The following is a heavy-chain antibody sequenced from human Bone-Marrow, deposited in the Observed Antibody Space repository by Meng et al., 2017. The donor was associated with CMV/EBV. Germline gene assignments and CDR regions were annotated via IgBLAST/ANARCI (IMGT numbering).Heavy chain of an antibody. V-gene: IGHV3-23*01. D-gene: IGHD6-6*01. CDR1: GFTFSSYA. CDR2: ISGSGGST. Sequence: GESLKIPCAASGFTFSSYAMSWVRQAPGKGLEWVSAISGSGGSTYYADSVKGRFTISRDNSKNTLYLQMNSLRAEDTAVYYCAKDRLYSSSSDYWGQGTLVTVSS. J-gene: IGHJ4*02. CDR3: AKDRLYSSSSDY.